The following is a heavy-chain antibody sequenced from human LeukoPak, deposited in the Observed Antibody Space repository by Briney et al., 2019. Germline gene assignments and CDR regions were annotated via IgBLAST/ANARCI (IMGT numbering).Heavy chain of an antibody. Sequence: SETLSLTCTVSGGSISSGGYYWSWIRQPPGKGLEWIGYIYHSGSTYYNPSLKSRVTISVDRSKNQFSLKLSSVTAADAAVYYCARSVGTPSTVTTEGDAFDIWGQGTMVTVSS. J-gene: IGHJ3*02. CDR2: IYHSGST. CDR1: GGSISSGGYY. CDR3: ARSVGTPSTVTTEGDAFDI. D-gene: IGHD4-17*01. V-gene: IGHV4-30-2*02.